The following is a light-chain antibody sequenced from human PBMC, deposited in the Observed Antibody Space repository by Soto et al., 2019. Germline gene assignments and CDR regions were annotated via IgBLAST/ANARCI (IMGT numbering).Light chain of an antibody. V-gene: IGLV2-14*01. CDR2: EVS. CDR3: VVWDDSLRGWV. CDR1: SSDVGGYNY. J-gene: IGLJ3*02. Sequence: QSALTQPASVSGSPGQSITISCTGTSSDVGGYNYVSWYQQHPGKAPKLMIYEVSNRPSGVSNRFSGSKSGNTASLAISGLRTEDEADYHCVVWDDSLRGWVFGGGTKVTVL.